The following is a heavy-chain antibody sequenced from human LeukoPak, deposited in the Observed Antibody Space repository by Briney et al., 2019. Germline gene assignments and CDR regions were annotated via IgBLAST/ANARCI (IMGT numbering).Heavy chain of an antibody. CDR2: ISYDGSNK. CDR3: ARDFPYSSGWSYDAFDI. CDR1: GFTFSSYA. D-gene: IGHD6-19*01. V-gene: IGHV3-30-3*01. Sequence: GSLRLSCAASGFTFSSYAMHWVRQAPGKGLEGVAVISYDGSNKYYADSVKGRFTISRDNSKNTLYLQMNSLRAEDTAVYYCARDFPYSSGWSYDAFDIWGQGTMVTVSS. J-gene: IGHJ3*02.